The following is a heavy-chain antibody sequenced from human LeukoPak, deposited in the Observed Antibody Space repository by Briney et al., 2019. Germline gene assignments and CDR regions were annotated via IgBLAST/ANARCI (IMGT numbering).Heavy chain of an antibody. Sequence: GGSLRLSCAASGFTFSSYEMNWVRQAPGKGLEWVSYISSSGSTIYYADSVKGRFTISRDSAKNSLYLQMNSLRAEDTAVYYCARDNFSSGWYGGGYWGQGTLVTVSS. J-gene: IGHJ4*02. V-gene: IGHV3-48*03. D-gene: IGHD6-19*01. CDR3: ARDNFSSGWYGGGY. CDR1: GFTFSSYE. CDR2: ISSSGSTI.